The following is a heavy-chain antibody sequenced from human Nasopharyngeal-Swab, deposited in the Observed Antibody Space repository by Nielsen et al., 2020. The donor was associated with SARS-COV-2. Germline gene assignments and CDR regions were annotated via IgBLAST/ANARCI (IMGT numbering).Heavy chain of an antibody. V-gene: IGHV3-21*01. D-gene: IGHD3-3*01. CDR2: ISSSSTYI. CDR3: ARDGLDYDFWSAYFMDV. Sequence: GSLRLSCAASGFTFSTYNMNWVRQVPGKGLEWISSISSSSTYIYYADSVKGRFTISRDNAKNSVYLQMNSLRADDTAVYYCARDGLDYDFWSAYFMDVWGQGTTVTVSS. J-gene: IGHJ6*02. CDR1: GFTFSTYN.